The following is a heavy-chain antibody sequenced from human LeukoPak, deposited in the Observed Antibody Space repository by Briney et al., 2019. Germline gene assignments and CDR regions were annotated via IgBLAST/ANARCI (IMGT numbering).Heavy chain of an antibody. D-gene: IGHD6-13*01. Sequence: SDPLSLTCTVTGGSDSSCYWRWIRQPPAKGLAWIGYIYCSGSTNYNPSLMSRVTISVETSKNQFSLMRSSVTAADTVLYYCARHISGSSWYWFDPWGQGTLVTVSS. V-gene: IGHV4-59*08. CDR3: ARHISGSSWYWFDP. CDR1: GGSDSSCY. CDR2: IYCSGST. J-gene: IGHJ5*02.